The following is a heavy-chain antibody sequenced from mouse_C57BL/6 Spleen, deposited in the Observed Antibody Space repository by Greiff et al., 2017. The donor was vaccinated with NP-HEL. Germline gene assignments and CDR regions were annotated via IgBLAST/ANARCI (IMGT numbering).Heavy chain of an antibody. Sequence: EVQLQESGGGLVKPGGSLKLSCAASGFTFSSYAMSWVRQTPEKRLEWVATISDGGSYTYYPDNVKGRFTISRDNAKNNLYLQMSHLKSEATAMYYCARDRARTVVADYAMDYWGQGTSVTVSS. J-gene: IGHJ4*01. CDR2: ISDGGSYT. CDR1: GFTFSSYA. CDR3: ARDRARTVVADYAMDY. D-gene: IGHD1-1*01. V-gene: IGHV5-4*01.